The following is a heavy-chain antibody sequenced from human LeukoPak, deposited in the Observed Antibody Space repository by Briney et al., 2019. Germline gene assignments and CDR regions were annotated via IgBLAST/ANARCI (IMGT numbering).Heavy chain of an antibody. J-gene: IGHJ6*03. CDR1: GGSISSYY. D-gene: IGHD2-15*01. Sequence: SETLSLTCTVSGGSISSYYWSWIRQPAGKGLEWIGRIHTSGSTNYNPSLKSRVTMSGDTSKNQFSLKLTSVTAADTAVYYCARGIVVVAQLGYYYYYMDVWGKGTTVTISS. CDR2: IHTSGST. CDR3: ARGIVVVAQLGYYYYYMDV. V-gene: IGHV4-4*07.